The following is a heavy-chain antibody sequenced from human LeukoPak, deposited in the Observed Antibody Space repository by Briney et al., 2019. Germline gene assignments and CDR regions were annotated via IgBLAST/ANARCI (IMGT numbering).Heavy chain of an antibody. CDR1: GSSFSTSG. CDR3: VTDWPVW. J-gene: IGHJ4*02. D-gene: IGHD3-16*01. V-gene: IGHV3-48*01. CDR2: ISTGSSII. Sequence: PGGPILPSCEASGSSFSTSGMPWVRRPPGRGLDWISYISTGSSIIHYADSVQGRFTISRDDGKNSLYLQMNSLRVEDTAVFHCVTDWPVWWGQGILVTVSS.